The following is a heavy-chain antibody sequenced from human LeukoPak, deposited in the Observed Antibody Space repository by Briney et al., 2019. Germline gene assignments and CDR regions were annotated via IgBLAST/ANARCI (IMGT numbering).Heavy chain of an antibody. CDR2: IYSDGSA. D-gene: IGHD5-18*01. V-gene: IGHV3-53*01. Sequence: GGSLRLSCAASGFTVSNNYMSWVRRAPGKGLEWVSAIYSDGSAYYADSVKGRFTISRDNSKNTLYLQMNSLRAEDTAVYYCAKDQYGYTSGRHYYYYMDLWGKGTTVTVSS. J-gene: IGHJ6*03. CDR3: AKDQYGYTSGRHYYYYMDL. CDR1: GFTVSNNY.